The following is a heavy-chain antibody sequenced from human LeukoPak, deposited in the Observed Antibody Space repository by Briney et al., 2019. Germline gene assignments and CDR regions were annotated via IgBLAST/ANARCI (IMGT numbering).Heavy chain of an antibody. J-gene: IGHJ4*02. D-gene: IGHD6-19*01. V-gene: IGHV3-33*01. CDR1: GFTFSSYG. Sequence: PGGSLRLSCAASGFTFSSYGMHWDRQAPGKGLEWVAVIWYDGSNKYYADSVKGRFTISRDNSKNTLYLQMNSLRAEDTAVYYCARDGVAGKFDYWGQGTLVTVSS. CDR3: ARDGVAGKFDY. CDR2: IWYDGSNK.